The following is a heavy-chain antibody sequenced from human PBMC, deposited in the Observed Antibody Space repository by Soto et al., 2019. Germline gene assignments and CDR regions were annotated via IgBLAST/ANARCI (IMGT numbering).Heavy chain of an antibody. CDR3: ARNYDFWSGYLQQLYYYGMDV. D-gene: IGHD3-3*01. J-gene: IGHJ6*02. Sequence: GGSLRLSCAASGFTFSSYAMHWVRQAPGKGLEWVAVISYDGSNKYYADSVKGRFTISRDNSKNTLYLQMNSLRAEDTAVYYCARNYDFWSGYLQQLYYYGMDVWGQGTTVTVSS. V-gene: IGHV3-30-3*01. CDR2: ISYDGSNK. CDR1: GFTFSSYA.